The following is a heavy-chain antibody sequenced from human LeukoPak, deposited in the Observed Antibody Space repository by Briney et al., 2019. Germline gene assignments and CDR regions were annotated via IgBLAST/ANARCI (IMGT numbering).Heavy chain of an antibody. Sequence: SVKVSCKASVGSFSSSTINWVRQARGQALEWMGEIVPKYYTTNYAQKFQGRVTISADSSTSTAYMELSSLTSEDTAVYYCARDYTIKAPYFDYWGQGTLVTVSS. D-gene: IGHD5-24*01. CDR1: VGSFSSST. V-gene: IGHV1-69*13. CDR3: ARDYTIKAPYFDY. J-gene: IGHJ4*02. CDR2: IVPKYYTT.